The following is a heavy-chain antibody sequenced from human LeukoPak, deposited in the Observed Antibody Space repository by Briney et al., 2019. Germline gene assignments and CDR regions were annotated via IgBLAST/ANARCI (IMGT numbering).Heavy chain of an antibody. CDR2: INWNGGST. Sequence: GGSLRLSCAASGFTFDDYGMSWVRQAPGKGLEWVSGINWNGGSTGYADSVKGRFTISRDNAKNSLYLQMNSLRVEDTALYYCAKDVRDSSGWFTYFDYWGQGTLVTVSS. D-gene: IGHD3-22*01. J-gene: IGHJ4*02. CDR3: AKDVRDSSGWFTYFDY. CDR1: GFTFDDYG. V-gene: IGHV3-20*04.